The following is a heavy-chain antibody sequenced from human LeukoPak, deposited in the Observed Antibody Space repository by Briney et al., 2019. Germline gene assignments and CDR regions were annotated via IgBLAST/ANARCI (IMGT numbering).Heavy chain of an antibody. J-gene: IGHJ3*02. CDR2: VYYSGRT. CDR1: GGSISSSSYY. V-gene: IGHV4-39*01. Sequence: SETLSLTCTVSGGSISSSSYYWGWIRRPPGKGLEWFGRVYYSGRTYYNPSLKSRVTISVDTSKNQFSLKLSSVTAADTAVYYCARHRWGYCSGGSCYSGRDNAFDIWGQGTMVTVFS. D-gene: IGHD2-15*01. CDR3: ARHRWGYCSGGSCYSGRDNAFDI.